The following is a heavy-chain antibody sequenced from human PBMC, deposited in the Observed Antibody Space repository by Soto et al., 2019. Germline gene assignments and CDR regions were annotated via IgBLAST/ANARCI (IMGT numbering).Heavy chain of an antibody. CDR3: AKDRSIAARTIYYFDY. V-gene: IGHV3-9*01. CDR1: GFTFDYYA. CDR2: ISWNSGSI. D-gene: IGHD6-6*01. Sequence: LTLSCEASGFTFDYYAMHWFRQAPVKGLEWVSGISWNSGSIGYADSVKGRFTISRDNAKNSLYLQMNSLRAEDTALYYCAKDRSIAARTIYYFDYWGQGTMVTVSS. J-gene: IGHJ4*02.